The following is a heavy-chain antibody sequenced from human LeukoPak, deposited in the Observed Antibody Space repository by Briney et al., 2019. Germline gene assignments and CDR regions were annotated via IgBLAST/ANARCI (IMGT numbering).Heavy chain of an antibody. V-gene: IGHV3-30*18. J-gene: IGHJ4*02. CDR3: VKGLVQTTMSYSVDY. D-gene: IGHD1-1*01. CDR1: GFTFTNYA. CDR2: ISSDGSKN. Sequence: PGRSLRLSCAASGFTFTNYAMHWVRQTPGKGLEWVALISSDGSKNIYADPVKGRFTVSGDNSKNTLYLQMNSLRAEDTAVYYCVKGLVQTTMSYSVDYWGQGALVTVSS.